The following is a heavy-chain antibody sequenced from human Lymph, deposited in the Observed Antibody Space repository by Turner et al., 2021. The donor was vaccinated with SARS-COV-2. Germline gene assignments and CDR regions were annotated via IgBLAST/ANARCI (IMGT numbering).Heavy chain of an antibody. CDR1: GGSISSYY. Sequence: QVQPQESGPGLVKPSETLSLTCTVSGGSISSYYWSWIRQPPGKGLEWIGYISNSGSTNYNPSLKSRVTISLDTSKSQFSLELSSVTAADTAVYYCARHGNELGIQLWGQGTLVTVSS. D-gene: IGHD5-18*01. CDR3: ARHGNELGIQL. V-gene: IGHV4-59*08. CDR2: ISNSGST. J-gene: IGHJ4*02.